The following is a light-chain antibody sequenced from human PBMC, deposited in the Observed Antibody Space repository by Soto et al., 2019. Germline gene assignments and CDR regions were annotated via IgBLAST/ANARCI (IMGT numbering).Light chain of an antibody. CDR1: QGISSS. Sequence: DTQLTHSPSSVSASVGDRVNSTGRASQGISSSLAWYQQKPGQDTNILIYATSSLHSGVPSRFSGSGSGTDFTLTISSLQSEDFATYYCQQANSCPLTFGGGTKVDI. CDR2: ATS. J-gene: IGKJ4*01. CDR3: QQANSCPLT. V-gene: IGKV1-12*01.